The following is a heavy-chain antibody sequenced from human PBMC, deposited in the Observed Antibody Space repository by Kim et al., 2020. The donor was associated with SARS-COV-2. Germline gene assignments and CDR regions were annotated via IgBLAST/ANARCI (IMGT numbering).Heavy chain of an antibody. J-gene: IGHJ3*02. D-gene: IGHD3-22*01. Sequence: QKCQGRVTMTRDTAISTAYMELSRLRSDDTAVYYCARDPDDSWLIDAFDIWGQGTMVTVSS. CDR3: ARDPDDSWLIDAFDI. V-gene: IGHV1-2*02.